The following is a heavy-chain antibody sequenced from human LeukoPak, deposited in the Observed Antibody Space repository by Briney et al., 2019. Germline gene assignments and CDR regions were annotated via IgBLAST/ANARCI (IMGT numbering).Heavy chain of an antibody. Sequence: GGSLRPSCAASGFTFSSYAVSWVRQAPGKGLEWVSAVSGGGGSTYYADFVKGRFTISRDNSKNTVYLQMNSLRAEDTALYYCAKTHNWYYDYWGQGTLVTVSS. D-gene: IGHD1-1*01. CDR1: GFTFSSYA. CDR2: VSGGGGST. J-gene: IGHJ4*02. CDR3: AKTHNWYYDY. V-gene: IGHV3-23*01.